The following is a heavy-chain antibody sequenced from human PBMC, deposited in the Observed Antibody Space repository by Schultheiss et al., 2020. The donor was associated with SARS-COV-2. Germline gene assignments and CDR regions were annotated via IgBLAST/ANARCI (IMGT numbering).Heavy chain of an antibody. V-gene: IGHV4-31*01. CDR1: GGSFSGYY. J-gene: IGHJ4*02. CDR2: IYYSGST. Sequence: SETLSLTCVVYGGSFSGYYWSWIRQHPGKGLEWIGYIYYSGSTYYNPSLKSLVTISVDTSKNQFSLKLSSVTAADTAVYYCARAPQTDYFDYWGQGTLVTVSS. CDR3: ARAPQTDYFDY.